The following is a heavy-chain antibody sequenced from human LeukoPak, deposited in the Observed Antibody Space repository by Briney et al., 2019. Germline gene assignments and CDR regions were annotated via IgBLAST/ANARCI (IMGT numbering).Heavy chain of an antibody. CDR1: GYTFTSYD. J-gene: IGHJ5*02. CDR2: MNPNSGNT. D-gene: IGHD1-26*01. CDR3: ARGRGSYRNNWFDP. Sequence: ASVKVSCKASGYTFTSYDINWVRQATGQGLEWMGWMNPNSGNTGYAQKFQGRVTMTRNTSINTAYMELSSLRSEDTAVYYCARGRGSYRNNWFDPWGQGTLVTVSS. V-gene: IGHV1-8*01.